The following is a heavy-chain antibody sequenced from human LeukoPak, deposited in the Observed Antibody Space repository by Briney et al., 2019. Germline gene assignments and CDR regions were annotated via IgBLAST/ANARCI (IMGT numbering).Heavy chain of an antibody. V-gene: IGHV1-2*02. Sequence: ASVRVSCKASGYTFTGYYMHWVRQAPGQGLEGMGWINPNSGGTNYAQKFQGRVTMTRDTSISTAYMELSRPRSDDTAVYYCARVKIFGVVNDAFDIWGQGTMVTVSS. CDR1: GYTFTGYY. J-gene: IGHJ3*02. D-gene: IGHD3-3*01. CDR2: INPNSGGT. CDR3: ARVKIFGVVNDAFDI.